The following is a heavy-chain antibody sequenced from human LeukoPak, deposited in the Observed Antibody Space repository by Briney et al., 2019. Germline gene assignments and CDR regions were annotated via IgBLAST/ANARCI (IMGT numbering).Heavy chain of an antibody. CDR3: ARDLTMAPRYFDL. J-gene: IGHJ2*01. D-gene: IGHD2-8*01. CDR1: GFTFSSYS. V-gene: IGHV3-21*01. Sequence: GGSLRLSCAASGFTFSSYSMNWVRQAPGKGLEWVSSISSGSSYIYYADSMKGRFTISRDNAKNSLYLQMNSLRAEDTAVYYCARDLTMAPRYFDLWGRGTLVTVSS. CDR2: ISSGSSYI.